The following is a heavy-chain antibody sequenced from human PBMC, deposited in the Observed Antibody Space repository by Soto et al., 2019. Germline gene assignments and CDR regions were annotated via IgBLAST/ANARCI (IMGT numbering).Heavy chain of an antibody. J-gene: IGHJ5*02. Sequence: EVQLLESGGGLVQPGGSLRLSCAASGFAFSIYAMTWVRQAPGKGLEWVSSISGSGGSTYYADSVKGRFTISRDNSENTLYLQMNSLRAEDTAVYYCAKCVITFSNWFDPWGQGTLVTVSS. CDR1: GFAFSIYA. CDR2: ISGSGGST. D-gene: IGHD1-20*01. V-gene: IGHV3-23*01. CDR3: AKCVITFSNWFDP.